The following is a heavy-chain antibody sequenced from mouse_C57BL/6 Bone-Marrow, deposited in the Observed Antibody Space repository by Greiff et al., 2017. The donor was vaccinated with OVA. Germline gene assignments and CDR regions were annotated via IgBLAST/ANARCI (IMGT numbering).Heavy chain of an antibody. CDR3: AAGAYGSSFNWYFDV. J-gene: IGHJ1*03. CDR2: INPNNGGT. Sequence: VQLQQSGPELVKPGASVKISCKASGYTFTDYYMNWVKQSHGKSLEWIGDINPNNGGTSYNQKFKGKATLTVDKSSSTAYMELRSLTSEDSAVYYCAAGAYGSSFNWYFDVWGTGTTVTVSS. CDR1: GYTFTDYY. V-gene: IGHV1-26*01. D-gene: IGHD1-1*01.